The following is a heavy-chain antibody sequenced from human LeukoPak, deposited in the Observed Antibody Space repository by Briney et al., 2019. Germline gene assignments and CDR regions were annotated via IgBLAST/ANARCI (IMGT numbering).Heavy chain of an antibody. J-gene: IGHJ4*02. Sequence: PGGSLRLSCTAYGFIFGSYWMHWDRQVPGKGLVWVSRINSDGSNTIYADSVKGRFTISRDNAKNTLYMEMNSLRAEDTAVYYCARGVPEEATGTGGYWGQGTLVTVSS. D-gene: IGHD2-8*02. CDR1: GFIFGSYW. CDR3: ARGVPEEATGTGGY. CDR2: INSDGSNT. V-gene: IGHV3-74*01.